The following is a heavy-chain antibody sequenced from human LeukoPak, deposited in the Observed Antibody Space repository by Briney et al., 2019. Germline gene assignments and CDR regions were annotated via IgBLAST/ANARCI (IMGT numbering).Heavy chain of an antibody. Sequence: GGSLRLSCAASGFTFTNYVMTWVRRAPGKGLEWVSTISGSGGSTYYPDSVKGRFTISRDNSQDTLHLQMDSLRAEDTAVYYCAKIRKGSGYYDYWGQGTLVTVSS. CDR2: ISGSGGST. CDR3: AKIRKGSGYYDY. V-gene: IGHV3-23*01. J-gene: IGHJ4*02. CDR1: GFTFTNYV. D-gene: IGHD3-3*01.